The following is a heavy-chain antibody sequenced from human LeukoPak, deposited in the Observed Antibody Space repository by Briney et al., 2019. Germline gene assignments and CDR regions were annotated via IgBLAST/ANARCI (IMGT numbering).Heavy chain of an antibody. Sequence: PSETLSLTCTVSGDSISGYYWSWIRQPAGKGLEWIGRIYSSGSTNYNPSLKSRVTMSVDTSKNQFSLRLTSATAADTAMYYCARDGSFGSPQYWGQGTLVTVSS. CDR1: GDSISGYY. D-gene: IGHD3-16*01. V-gene: IGHV4-4*07. CDR3: ARDGSFGSPQY. J-gene: IGHJ4*02. CDR2: IYSSGST.